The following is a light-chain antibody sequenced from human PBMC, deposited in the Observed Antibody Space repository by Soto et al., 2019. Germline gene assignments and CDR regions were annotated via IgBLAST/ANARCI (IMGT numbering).Light chain of an antibody. Sequence: IVLTQSRGTLSLSPGERATLSCRASERVRGSNLVWYQQKPGQAPRLLIYGVSNRATGTPDRFSGSGSGTDFSLTISRLEPEDFAVYYCQHYGSSFWTFGQGTKVEIK. CDR3: QHYGSSFWT. J-gene: IGKJ1*01. CDR2: GVS. V-gene: IGKV3-20*01. CDR1: ERVRGSN.